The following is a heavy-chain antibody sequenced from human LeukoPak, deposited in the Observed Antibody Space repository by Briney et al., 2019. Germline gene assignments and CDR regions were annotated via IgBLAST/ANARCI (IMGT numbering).Heavy chain of an antibody. CDR2: IIPIFGTA. V-gene: IGHV1-69*06. CDR1: GGTFSSYA. J-gene: IGHJ5*02. CDR3: ARVFIPYYYDSSGSQRWFDP. D-gene: IGHD3-22*01. Sequence: ASVKVSCKASGGTFSSYAISWVRQAPGQGLEWMGGIIPIFGTANYAQKFQGRVTITADKSTSTAYMELSSLRSEDTAVYYCARVFIPYYYDSSGSQRWFDPWGQGTLVTVSS.